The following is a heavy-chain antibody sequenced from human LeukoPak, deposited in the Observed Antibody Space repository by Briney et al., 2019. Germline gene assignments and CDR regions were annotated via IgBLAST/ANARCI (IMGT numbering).Heavy chain of an antibody. CDR2: IYPGDSDT. CDR3: ARQSRAVASRYYYYGMDV. D-gene: IGHD6-19*01. CDR1: GYSFTSYW. V-gene: IGHV5-51*01. J-gene: IGHJ6*02. Sequence: GESLKISCKGSGYSFTSYWIGWVRQMPGKGLEWMGIIYPGDSDTRYSPSFQGQVTISADKSTSTAYLQWSSLKASDTAMYYCARQSRAVASRYYYYGMDVWGPGTTVTVSS.